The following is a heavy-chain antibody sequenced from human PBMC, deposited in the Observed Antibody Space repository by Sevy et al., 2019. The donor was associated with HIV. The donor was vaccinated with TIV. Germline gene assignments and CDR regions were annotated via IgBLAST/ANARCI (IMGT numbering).Heavy chain of an antibody. V-gene: IGHV4-61*02. CDR3: AREGGSWAGWFDP. Sequence: SETLSLTCTVSGGSISSGSYYWSWIRQPAGKGLEWIGRIYTSGSTNYNPSLKSRVTISVDTSKNQCALKLTSVTAADTAGYYCAREGGSWAGWFDPWGQGTLVTVSS. D-gene: IGHD6-13*01. J-gene: IGHJ5*02. CDR2: IYTSGST. CDR1: GGSISSGSYY.